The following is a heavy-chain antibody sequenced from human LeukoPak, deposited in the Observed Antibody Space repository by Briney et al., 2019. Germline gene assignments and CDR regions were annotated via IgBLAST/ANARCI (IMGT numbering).Heavy chain of an antibody. CDR2: LSGSGGDT. D-gene: IGHD6-19*01. V-gene: IGHV3-23*01. J-gene: IGHJ4*02. CDR1: GFTFSRNA. CDR3: AKVRLWYSSIGSGYLDY. Sequence: GGSLRLSCAASGFTFSRNAMSWVRQAPGKGLEWVSSLSGSGGDTYYADSVKGRFTISRDNSKNTVYLQMNSLRAEDTAVYYCAKVRLWYSSIGSGYLDYWGQGTLVTVSS.